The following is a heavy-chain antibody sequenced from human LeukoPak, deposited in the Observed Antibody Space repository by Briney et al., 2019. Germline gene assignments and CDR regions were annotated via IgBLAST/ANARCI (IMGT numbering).Heavy chain of an antibody. CDR2: INHSGST. Sequence: SETLSLTCAVYGGSFSGYYWSWIRQPPGKGLEWIGEINHSGSTNYNLSLKSRVNISVDTSKNQFSLKLSSVTAADTAVYYCARGVLRFLEWYNWFDPWGQGTLVTVSS. D-gene: IGHD3-3*01. CDR1: GGSFSGYY. CDR3: ARGVLRFLEWYNWFDP. J-gene: IGHJ5*02. V-gene: IGHV4-34*01.